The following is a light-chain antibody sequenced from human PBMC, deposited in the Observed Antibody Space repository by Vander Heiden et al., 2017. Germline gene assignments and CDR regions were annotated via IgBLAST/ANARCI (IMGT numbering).Light chain of an antibody. CDR2: KAS. CDR3: QQYYSYQST. Sequence: DIQMTQSPSTLSASVGDRVTITCRASQSISSWLAWYQQKPGKAPKLLIYKASSLESGVPSRFSGSGSGTEFTLTISSLQPDDFATYYCQQYYSYQSTFGQGTKVEIK. V-gene: IGKV1-5*03. CDR1: QSISSW. J-gene: IGKJ1*01.